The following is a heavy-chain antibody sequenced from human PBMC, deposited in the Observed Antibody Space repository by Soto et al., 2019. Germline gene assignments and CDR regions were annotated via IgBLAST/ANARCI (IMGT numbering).Heavy chain of an antibody. J-gene: IGHJ4*02. CDR1: GGSISSSSYY. CDR3: ARHFSGDYFDY. CDR2: IYYSGST. V-gene: IGHV4-39*01. Sequence: PSETLSLTCTVSGGSISSSSYYWGWIRQPPGKGLEWIGSIYYSGSTYYNPSLKSRVTISVDTSKNQFSLKLSSVTAADTAVYYCARHFSGDYFDYWGQGALVT.